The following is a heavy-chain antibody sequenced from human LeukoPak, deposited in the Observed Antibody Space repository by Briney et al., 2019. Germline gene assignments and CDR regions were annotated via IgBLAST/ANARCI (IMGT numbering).Heavy chain of an antibody. CDR2: INSDGSST. Sequence: PGGSLRLSCAASGFTFSSYWMHWVRQAPGKGLVWVSRINSDGSSTSYADSVKGRFTISRDNAKNTLYLQMNSLRAEDTAVYYCAKGGGDDSSGYKKNWFDPWGQGTLATVSS. V-gene: IGHV3-74*01. CDR3: AKGGGDDSSGYKKNWFDP. J-gene: IGHJ5*02. CDR1: GFTFSSYW. D-gene: IGHD3-22*01.